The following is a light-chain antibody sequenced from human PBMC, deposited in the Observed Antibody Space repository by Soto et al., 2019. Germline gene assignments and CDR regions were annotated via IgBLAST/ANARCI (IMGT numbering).Light chain of an antibody. J-gene: IGLJ1*01. V-gene: IGLV1-51*01. CDR1: SSNIGNNY. CDR2: DNN. Sequence: QSVLTQPPSVSAAPGQKVTISCSGSSSNIGNNYVSWYQQLPGTAPKLLIYDNNKRPSGIPDRFSGSKSGTSATLGITGLQTGDEADNYCGTWDSSLIALYVFGTGTKVTVL. CDR3: GTWDSSLIALYV.